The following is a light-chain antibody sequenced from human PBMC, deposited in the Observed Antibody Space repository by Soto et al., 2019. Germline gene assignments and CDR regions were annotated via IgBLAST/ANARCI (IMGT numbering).Light chain of an antibody. Sequence: EIVLTHSTATLSSSPGARATLSCRARQTVSSRLAWCRLIPGQVPGLLIYVLFTGATAITARFSGSWSGEDFTLTISSLEPEEVAVDYCHQRKGWPRTDGQRTKVDIK. CDR2: VLF. V-gene: IGKV3-11*01. CDR1: QTVSSR. J-gene: IGKJ1*01. CDR3: HQRKGWPRT.